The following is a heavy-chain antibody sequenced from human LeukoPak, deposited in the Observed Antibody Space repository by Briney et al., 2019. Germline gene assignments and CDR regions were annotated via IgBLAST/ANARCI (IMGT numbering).Heavy chain of an antibody. D-gene: IGHD6-19*01. CDR2: IIPIFGIA. CDR1: GGTFSSYA. CDR3: ARGPPIAVADYYYYGMDV. Sequence: SVKVSCKASGGTFSSYAISWVRQAPGQGLEWMGRIIPIFGIANYAQKFQGRVTITADKSTSKAYMELSSLRSEDTAVYYCARGPPIAVADYYYYGMDVWGQGTTVTVSS. V-gene: IGHV1-69*04. J-gene: IGHJ6*02.